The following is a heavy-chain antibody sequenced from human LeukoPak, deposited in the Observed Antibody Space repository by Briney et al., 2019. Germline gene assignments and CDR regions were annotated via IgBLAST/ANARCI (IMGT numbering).Heavy chain of an antibody. Sequence: SETLSLTCTVSGGSISSYYWSWIRQPPGKGLEWIGYIYTSGSTNYNPSLKGRVTISVDTSKNQFSLKLSSVTAADTAMYYCARGSSGSYTTNFDYWGQGTLVSVSS. CDR2: IYTSGST. D-gene: IGHD1-26*01. V-gene: IGHV4-4*09. CDR3: ARGSSGSYTTNFDY. J-gene: IGHJ4*02. CDR1: GGSISSYY.